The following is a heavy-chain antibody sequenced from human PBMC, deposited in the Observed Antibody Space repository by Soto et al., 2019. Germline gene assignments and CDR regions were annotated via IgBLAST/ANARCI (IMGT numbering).Heavy chain of an antibody. CDR3: AKDRGVPPAREVYYYYGMDV. J-gene: IGHJ6*02. D-gene: IGHD3-10*01. Sequence: PGGSLRLSCAASGFTFSSYGMHWVRQAPGKGLEWVAVISYDGSNKLYADSVKGRFTISRDNFKNTLYLQMNSLRAEDTAVYYCAKDRGVPPAREVYYYYGMDVWGQGTTVTVSS. CDR2: ISYDGSNK. CDR1: GFTFSSYG. V-gene: IGHV3-30*18.